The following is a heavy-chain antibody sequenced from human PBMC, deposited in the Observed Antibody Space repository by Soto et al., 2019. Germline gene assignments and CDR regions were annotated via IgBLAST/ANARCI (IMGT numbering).Heavy chain of an antibody. D-gene: IGHD2-2*01. Sequence: ASLKVSCKASGYVFTSYGISWVRQAPGQGLEWMGWISADNGNTKYAQKFQDRVIMTTDTSTSTAYMELRSLRSDDTAAYYCARVGDIAVVGPWFDPWGQGTLVTVSS. CDR1: GYVFTSYG. CDR2: ISADNGNT. V-gene: IGHV1-18*04. J-gene: IGHJ5*02. CDR3: ARVGDIAVVGPWFDP.